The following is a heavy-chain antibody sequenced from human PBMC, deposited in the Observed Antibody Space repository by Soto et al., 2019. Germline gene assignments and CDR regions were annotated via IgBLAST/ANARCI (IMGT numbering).Heavy chain of an antibody. CDR3: AREVQGHTPAFVY. CDR1: GGTFNTYA. V-gene: IGHV1-69*19. Sequence: QVQLVQSGAEMKKPGSSVNVSCQSSGGTFNTYAMNWVRQAPGQGPEWMGDISPMFGAANYAPKFQGRVTITADESTGTSYMQLSSLTSEDTALYFCAREVQGHTPAFVYWGQGTLVTVSS. J-gene: IGHJ4*02. CDR2: ISPMFGAA.